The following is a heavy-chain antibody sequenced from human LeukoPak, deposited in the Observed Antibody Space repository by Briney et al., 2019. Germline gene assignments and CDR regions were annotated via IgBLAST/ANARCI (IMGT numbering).Heavy chain of an antibody. Sequence: SETLSLTCTVSGGSISSGSYYWSWIRRPAGKGLECIGRIFTSGSTDYNPSLKSRVTISMDTSKNQFSLKLSSVTAADTAVYYCARAVSGYAFDIWGQGTMVTVSS. CDR1: GGSISSGSYY. V-gene: IGHV4-61*02. D-gene: IGHD6-25*01. CDR2: IFTSGST. CDR3: ARAVSGYAFDI. J-gene: IGHJ3*02.